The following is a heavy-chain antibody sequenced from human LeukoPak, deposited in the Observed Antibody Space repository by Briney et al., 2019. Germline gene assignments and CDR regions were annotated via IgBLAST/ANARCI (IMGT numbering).Heavy chain of an antibody. CDR2: VSSSGSPI. CDR1: GFTFSSYE. CDR3: ARGAHAFAWLTSFDP. V-gene: IGHV3-48*03. J-gene: IGHJ5*02. Sequence: GGSLRLSCAASGFTFSSYEMNWVRQAPGKGLEWVSYVSSSGSPIFYADSVKGRFTISRDNAQKSVYLQMNSLRAEDTAVYYCARGAHAFAWLTSFDPWGQGTLVTVSS. D-gene: IGHD3-16*01.